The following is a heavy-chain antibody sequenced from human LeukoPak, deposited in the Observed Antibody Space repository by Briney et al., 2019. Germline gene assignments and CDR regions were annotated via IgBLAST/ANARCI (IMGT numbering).Heavy chain of an antibody. CDR1: GGTFSSYA. J-gene: IGHJ2*01. CDR2: IIPIFGTA. D-gene: IGHD6-19*01. V-gene: IGHV1-69*13. Sequence: ASVRVSCRASGGTFSSYAISWVRQAPGQGLEWMGGIIPIFGTANYAQKFQGRVTITADESTSTAYMELSSLRSEDTAVYYCARAVAGLRWYFDLWGRGTLVTVSS. CDR3: ARAVAGLRWYFDL.